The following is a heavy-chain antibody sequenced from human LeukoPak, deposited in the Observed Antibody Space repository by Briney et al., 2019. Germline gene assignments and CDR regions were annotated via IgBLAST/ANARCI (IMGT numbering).Heavy chain of an antibody. CDR3: ARCTEGAGTYPLDY. J-gene: IGHJ4*02. V-gene: IGHV1-2*02. D-gene: IGHD6-13*01. CDR1: GYSFTGHY. Sequence: ASVKVSCKTSGYSFTGHYMHWVRQAPGQGLEWIGWINPNSGDTNFAQKFHGRVTMIKDTSISTAYMEVSRLTSDDTAVYFRARCTEGAGTYPLDYWGQGTLVTVSS. CDR2: INPNSGDT.